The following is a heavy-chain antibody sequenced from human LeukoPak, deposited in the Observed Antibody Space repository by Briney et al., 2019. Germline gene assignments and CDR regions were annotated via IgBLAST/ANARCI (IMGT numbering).Heavy chain of an antibody. CDR3: ARPLEGYGGNLLAVAGY. V-gene: IGHV1-69*13. J-gene: IGHJ4*02. CDR1: GYTFTNYG. D-gene: IGHD4-23*01. CDR2: IIPIFGTT. Sequence: SVKVSCKASGYTFTNYGISWVRQAPGQGLEWMGGIIPIFGTTNYAQKFQGRVTITADESTSTAYMELSSLRSEDTAVYYCARPLEGYGGNLLAVAGYWGQGTLVTVSS.